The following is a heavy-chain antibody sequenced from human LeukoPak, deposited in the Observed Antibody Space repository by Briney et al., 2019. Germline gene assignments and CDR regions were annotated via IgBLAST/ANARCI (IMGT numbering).Heavy chain of an antibody. Sequence: SETLSLTCSVSGDSNSFYYWSWIRQPPGKGLEWIGYIYYTGSTTYNPSLKSRVTISLDTSNNQFSLRLTSVTAADTAVYYCARLEAAYYFAYWGQGTLVTVSS. CDR3: ARLEAAYYFAY. J-gene: IGHJ4*02. CDR2: IYYTGST. D-gene: IGHD1-1*01. V-gene: IGHV4-59*01. CDR1: GDSNSFYY.